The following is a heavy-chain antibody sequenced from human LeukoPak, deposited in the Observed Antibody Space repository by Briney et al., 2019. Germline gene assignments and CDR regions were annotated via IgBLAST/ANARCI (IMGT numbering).Heavy chain of an antibody. Sequence: ASVKVSCKASGGTFTGYYMHWVRQAPGQGLEWMGWINPNSGGTNYAQKFQGRVTMTRDTSISTAYMELSRLRSDDTAVYYCAASRYYYDSSGYRTLSFDYWGQGTLVTVSS. V-gene: IGHV1-2*02. J-gene: IGHJ4*02. CDR3: AASRYYYDSSGYRTLSFDY. CDR2: INPNSGGT. D-gene: IGHD3-22*01. CDR1: GGTFTGYY.